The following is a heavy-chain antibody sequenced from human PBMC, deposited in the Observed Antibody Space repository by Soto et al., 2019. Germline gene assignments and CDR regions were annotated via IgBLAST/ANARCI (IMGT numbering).Heavy chain of an antibody. CDR1: GFTFSSYA. CDR2: ISYDGSNK. CDR3: ARDPWRGTDMVLWYFDL. D-gene: IGHD5-18*01. Sequence: QVQLVESGGGVVQPGRSLRLSCAASGFTFSSYAMHLVRQAPGKGLEWVAVISYDGSNKYYADSVKGRFTISRDNSKNTLYLQMNSGGAEDKTLDYGARDPWRGTDMVLWYFDLWGRGTLVTVSS. J-gene: IGHJ2*01. V-gene: IGHV3-30-3*01.